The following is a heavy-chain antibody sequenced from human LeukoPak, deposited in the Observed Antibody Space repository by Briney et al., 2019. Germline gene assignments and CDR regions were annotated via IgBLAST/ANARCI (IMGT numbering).Heavy chain of an antibody. J-gene: IGHJ5*02. CDR1: GYTFTSYD. CDR2: MNPNSGNT. CDR3: ARDSSGVTNWFDP. D-gene: IGHD6-19*01. Sequence: GASVKVSCKASGYTFTSYDINWVRQATGQGFEWMGWMNPNSGNTGYAQKFQGRVTMTRNTSISTAYMELSSLRSEDTAVYYCARDSSGVTNWFDPWGQGTLVTVSS. V-gene: IGHV1-8*01.